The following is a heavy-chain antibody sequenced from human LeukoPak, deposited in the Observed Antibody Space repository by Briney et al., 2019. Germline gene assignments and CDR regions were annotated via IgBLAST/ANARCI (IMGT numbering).Heavy chain of an antibody. Sequence: GGSLRLSCAASGFTFSSYAMSWVRQAPGKGLEWVSAISGSGGRTYYADSVKGRFTISRDNSKNTLYLQMNSLRAEDTAVYYCAKGGLGYCSSTSCPHYYYYYMDVWGKGTTVTVSS. J-gene: IGHJ6*03. D-gene: IGHD2-2*01. CDR1: GFTFSSYA. CDR3: AKGGLGYCSSTSCPHYYYYYMDV. V-gene: IGHV3-23*01. CDR2: ISGSGGRT.